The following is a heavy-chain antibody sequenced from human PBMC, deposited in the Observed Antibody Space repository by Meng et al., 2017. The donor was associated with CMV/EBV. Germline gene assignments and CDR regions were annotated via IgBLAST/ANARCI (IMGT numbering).Heavy chain of an antibody. Sequence: SGPTLVKPTQTLTLTCTFSGFSLSTSGVGVGWIRQPPGKALEWLALIYWNDDKRYSPSLKSRLTITKDTSKNQVVLTMTNMDPVDTATCYCAHRRHDPPYGDYDGGFDYWGQGTLVTVSS. V-gene: IGHV2-5*01. CDR3: AHRRHDPPYGDYDGGFDY. J-gene: IGHJ4*02. CDR2: IYWNDDK. D-gene: IGHD4-17*01. CDR1: GFSLSTSGVG.